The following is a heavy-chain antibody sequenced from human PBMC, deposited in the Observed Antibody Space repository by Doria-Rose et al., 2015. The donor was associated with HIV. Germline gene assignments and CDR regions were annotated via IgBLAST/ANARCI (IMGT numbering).Heavy chain of an antibody. CDR2: TYYTGTS. V-gene: IGHV4-31*03. Sequence: QVQLQESGPGLVKPSETLSLTCSVSGASVSSRGYYWNWIRQVPGKGLESLGYTYYTGTSDYSPSLKSRLNMAVDTSKYQFSLKLSFVTVADTAVYYCARMGSYRELDYWGQGALVIVSA. CDR3: ARMGSYRELDY. CDR1: GASVSSRGYY. J-gene: IGHJ4*02. D-gene: IGHD3-3*01.